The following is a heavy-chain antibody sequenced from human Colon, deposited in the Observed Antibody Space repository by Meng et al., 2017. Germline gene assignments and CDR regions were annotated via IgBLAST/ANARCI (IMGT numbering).Heavy chain of an antibody. V-gene: IGHV3-74*01. CDR1: GFTFSSYW. Sequence: ELKLVGSGGGLFQPGGSLRLSCVGSGFTFSSYWMHWVRQAPGKGLEWVSLIDPDGGATAYADSVKGRFAISRDNSKNTVFLQISSLRAEDMAVYFCATFQYSMEDDWGQGTLVTVSS. CDR2: IDPDGGAT. D-gene: IGHD6-13*01. CDR3: ATFQYSMEDD. J-gene: IGHJ4*02.